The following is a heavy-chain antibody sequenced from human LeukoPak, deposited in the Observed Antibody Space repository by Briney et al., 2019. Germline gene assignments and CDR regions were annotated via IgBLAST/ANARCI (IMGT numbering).Heavy chain of an antibody. CDR2: TSYDGRNK. CDR3: ARDGYGLDTPMVSTNFDY. D-gene: IGHD5-18*01. V-gene: IGHV3-30*03. Sequence: LSLTCAVYGGSFSGYYWSWIRQPPGKGLEWVAVTSYDGRNKYYADSAKGRFTISRDNSKNTLYLQMNSLRPEDTAVYYCARDGYGLDTPMVSTNFDYWGQGTLVTVSS. J-gene: IGHJ4*02. CDR1: GGSFSGYY.